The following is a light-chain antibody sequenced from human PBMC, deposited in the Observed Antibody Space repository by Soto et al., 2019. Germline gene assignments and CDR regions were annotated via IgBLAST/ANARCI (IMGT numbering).Light chain of an antibody. CDR3: LQTVQAPWT. V-gene: IGKV2-28*01. CDR1: QSLLHSNGYNY. CDR2: LGS. J-gene: IGKJ1*01. Sequence: IVVTQSPLSLPVTPGEPASVSCRSSQSLLHSNGYNYLDWYLQKPGQSPQLLIYLGSNRASGVPDRFSGSGSGTDFTLKISRVEAEDAGVYYCLQTVQAPWTFGQGTKVEIK.